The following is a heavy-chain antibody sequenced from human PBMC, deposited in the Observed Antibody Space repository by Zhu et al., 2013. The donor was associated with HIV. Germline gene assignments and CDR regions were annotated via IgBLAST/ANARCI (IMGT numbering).Heavy chain of an antibody. J-gene: IGHJ3*02. CDR1: GYTFTSYY. V-gene: IGHV1-46*01. CDR3: ARPSGXMAPQTLTRGEDDAFDI. CDR2: INPSGGST. Sequence: VQLVQSGAEVKKPGASVKVSCKASGYTFTSYYMHWVRQAPGQGLEWMGIINPSGGSTSYAQKFQGRVTMTRDTSTSTVYMELSSLRSEDTAVYYCARPSGXMAPQTLTRGEDDAFDIWGQGTMVTVSS. D-gene: IGHD2-21*01.